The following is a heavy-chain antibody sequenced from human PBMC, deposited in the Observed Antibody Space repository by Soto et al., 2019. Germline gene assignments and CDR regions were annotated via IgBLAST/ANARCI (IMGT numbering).Heavy chain of an antibody. CDR3: ARYGDYVDY. V-gene: IGHV4-39*01. CDR2: FYYSGST. J-gene: IGHJ4*02. CDR1: GGSISSSSYS. Sequence: SETLSLTCTVSGGSISSSSYSWGWIRQPPGKGPEWIGTFYYSGSTYYNPSLKSRVTISVDTTKNQFFLKLNSVTAADTAVYYCARYGDYVDYWGQGTLVTVSS. D-gene: IGHD4-17*01.